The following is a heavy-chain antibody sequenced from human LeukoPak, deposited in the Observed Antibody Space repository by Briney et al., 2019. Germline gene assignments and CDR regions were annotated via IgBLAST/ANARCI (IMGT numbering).Heavy chain of an antibody. Sequence: ASVKVTFMASGYTFTSYYMHRVRQAPGQGLEWMGIINPSGGSTSYAQKVQGRVTMTRATSTSTVYMELSSLRSEDTAVYYCARTVGATSRYYMDVWRERTVVTVSS. V-gene: IGHV1-46*01. J-gene: IGHJ6*03. CDR1: GYTFTSYY. CDR2: INPSGGST. CDR3: ARTVGATSRYYMDV. D-gene: IGHD1-26*01.